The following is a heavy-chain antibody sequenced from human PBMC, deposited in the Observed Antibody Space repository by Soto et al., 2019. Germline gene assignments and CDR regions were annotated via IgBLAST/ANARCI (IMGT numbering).Heavy chain of an antibody. D-gene: IGHD2-21*01. J-gene: IGHJ6*02. CDR3: AASCVGCGGFNYYGMDV. Sequence: QVQLQESGPGLVKPSQTLSLTCTVSGGSISSGGYYWSWIRQHPGKGLEWIGYIYYSGSTYYNPSLQSRVTISVDTSKNPFSLTLSSVTAADTAVYYCAASCVGCGGFNYYGMDVWGQGTTVTVSS. V-gene: IGHV4-31*03. CDR1: GGSISSGGYY. CDR2: IYYSGST.